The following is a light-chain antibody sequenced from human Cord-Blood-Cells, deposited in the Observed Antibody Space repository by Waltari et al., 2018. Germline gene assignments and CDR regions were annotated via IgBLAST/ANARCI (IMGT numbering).Light chain of an antibody. CDR2: AAS. CDR3: QQYNSYWT. Sequence: DIQIPQPPSSLSASVGDRVTITCRASQSISSYLNWYQQKPGKAPKLLIYAASSLQSGVPSRFSGSGSGTEFTLTISSLQPDDFATYYCQQYNSYWTFGQGTKVEIK. CDR1: QSISSY. J-gene: IGKJ1*01. V-gene: IGKV1-39*01.